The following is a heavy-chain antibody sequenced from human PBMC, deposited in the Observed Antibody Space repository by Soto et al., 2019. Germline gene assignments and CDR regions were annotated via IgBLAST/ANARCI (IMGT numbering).Heavy chain of an antibody. J-gene: IGHJ4*02. Sequence: PSETLSLTCTVSGDSISSNTYSWGWIRQPPGKGLEYIGTIHFSGNTYYNPSLNSRVTISVDTSKNQFSLKLTSVTAADTALYYCARHRPQEDGSKKGFDYRGQGTPVTVSS. CDR1: GDSISSNTYS. D-gene: IGHD6-6*01. CDR2: IHFSGNT. V-gene: IGHV4-39*01. CDR3: ARHRPQEDGSKKGFDY.